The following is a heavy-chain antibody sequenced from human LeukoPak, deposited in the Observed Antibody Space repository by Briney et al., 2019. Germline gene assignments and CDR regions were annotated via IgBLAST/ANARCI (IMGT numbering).Heavy chain of an antibody. CDR2: INHSGST. J-gene: IGHJ4*02. V-gene: IGHV4-34*01. Sequence: SETLSLTCAVYGESFSGYYWRWIRQPPGKGLEWIGEINHSGSTNYNPSLKSRVTISVDTSKNQFSLKLSSVTAADTAVYYCARYGTLKYYYGSGSYLDYWGQGTLVTVSS. CDR3: ARYGTLKYYYGSGSYLDY. CDR1: GESFSGYY. D-gene: IGHD3-10*01.